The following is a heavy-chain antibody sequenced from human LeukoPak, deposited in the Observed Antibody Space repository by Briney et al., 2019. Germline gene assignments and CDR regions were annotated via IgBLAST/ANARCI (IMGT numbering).Heavy chain of an antibody. CDR1: GHTFTSYD. D-gene: IGHD6-13*01. V-gene: IGHV1-8*01. Sequence: ASVKVSCKASGHTFTSYDINWVRQATGQGLEWMGWMNPNSGNTGYAQKFQGRVTMTRNASISTAYMELSSLRFEDTAVYYCASHPRDSSSYYYYYGMDVWGQGTTVTVSS. CDR2: MNPNSGNT. J-gene: IGHJ6*02. CDR3: ASHPRDSSSYYYYYGMDV.